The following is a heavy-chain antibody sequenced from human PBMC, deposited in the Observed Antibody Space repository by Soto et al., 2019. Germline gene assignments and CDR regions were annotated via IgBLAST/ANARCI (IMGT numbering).Heavy chain of an antibody. Sequence: PGGSLRLSCAASGFTFSSYAMHWVRQAPGKGLEWVAVISYDGSNKYYADSVKGRFTISRDNSKNTLYLQMNSLRAEDTAVYYCARVPRGYYYDSSGYYDYWYFDLWGRGTLVTVSS. J-gene: IGHJ2*01. D-gene: IGHD3-22*01. CDR2: ISYDGSNK. CDR3: ARVPRGYYYDSSGYYDYWYFDL. V-gene: IGHV3-30-3*01. CDR1: GFTFSSYA.